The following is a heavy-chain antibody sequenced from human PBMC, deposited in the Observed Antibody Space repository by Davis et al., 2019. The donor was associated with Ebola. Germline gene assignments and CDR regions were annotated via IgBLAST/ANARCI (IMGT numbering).Heavy chain of an antibody. CDR1: GYTLTSYA. Sequence: SSVNVSCKAVGYTLTSYAMTWLRQAPGQGLEWMGGIIPVFRTASYAQKFQGRVTIAADESTRTAYMELNGLRSDDTALYYCARGITMVRGEGWFDPWGQGTLVSVSS. J-gene: IGHJ5*02. CDR2: IIPVFRTA. D-gene: IGHD3-10*01. V-gene: IGHV1-69*13. CDR3: ARGITMVRGEGWFDP.